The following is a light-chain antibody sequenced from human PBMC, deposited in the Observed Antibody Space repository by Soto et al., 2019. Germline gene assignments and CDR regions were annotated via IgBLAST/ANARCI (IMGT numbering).Light chain of an antibody. Sequence: DIVMTQSPLSLPVTPGEPASISCSSGQSLLHSNGYNYLDWNLQKPGQSPQLLIYLGSNRASGVPDRFSGSGSGTDFTLKISRVEAEDVGVYYCMQALQTPLTFGGGTKVEIK. J-gene: IGKJ4*01. CDR1: QSLLHSNGYNY. V-gene: IGKV2-28*01. CDR2: LGS. CDR3: MQALQTPLT.